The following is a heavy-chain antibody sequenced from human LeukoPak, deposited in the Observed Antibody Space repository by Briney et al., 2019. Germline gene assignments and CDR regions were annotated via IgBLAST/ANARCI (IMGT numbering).Heavy chain of an antibody. CDR3: ARRGGDSSGNFDY. Sequence: SETLSLTCTVSGGSISSYYWSWIRQPPGKGLEWIGYIYYSGGTNYNPSLKSRVTISVDTSKKQFSLRLSSVTAADTAVYYCARRGGDSSGNFDYWGQGTLITVSS. V-gene: IGHV4-59*08. J-gene: IGHJ4*02. D-gene: IGHD3-22*01. CDR2: IYYSGGT. CDR1: GGSISSYY.